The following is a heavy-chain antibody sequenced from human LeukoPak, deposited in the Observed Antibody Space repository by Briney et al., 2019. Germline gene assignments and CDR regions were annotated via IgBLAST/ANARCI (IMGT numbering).Heavy chain of an antibody. J-gene: IGHJ4*02. CDR3: ARHPGIAAAGTYDY. CDR1: GGSISSYY. Sequence: SETLSLTCTVSGGSISSYYWSWIRQPPGKGLEWIGEINHSGSTNYNPSLKSRVTISVDTSKNQFSLKLSSVTAADTAVYYCARHPGIAAAGTYDYWGQGTLVTVSS. V-gene: IGHV4-34*01. D-gene: IGHD6-13*01. CDR2: INHSGST.